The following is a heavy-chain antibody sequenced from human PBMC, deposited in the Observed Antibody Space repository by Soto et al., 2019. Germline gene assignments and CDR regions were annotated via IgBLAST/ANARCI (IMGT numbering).Heavy chain of an antibody. V-gene: IGHV1-18*01. J-gene: IGHJ4*02. D-gene: IGHD1-1*01. CDR1: GYTFTTKG. CDR3: ARTYSNNCNAAYFDY. CDR2: ISAYSGNT. Sequence: QVQLVQSGAEVKNPGASVKVSCKASGYTFTTKGFIWIRQAPGQGLEWVGWISAYSGNTNYAQNLQGRVTMTTDTSTDTAYMELRSLRSDDTAVYYCARTYSNNCNAAYFDYWGQGTLVIVSS.